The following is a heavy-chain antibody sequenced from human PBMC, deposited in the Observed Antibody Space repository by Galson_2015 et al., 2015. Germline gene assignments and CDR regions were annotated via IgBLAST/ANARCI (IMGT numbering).Heavy chain of an antibody. CDR1: GGSISSGGYY. D-gene: IGHD6-13*01. V-gene: IGHV4-31*03. CDR2: IYYSGST. Sequence: TLSLTCTVSGGSISSGGYYWSWIRQHPGKGLEWIGYIYYSGSTYYNPSLKSRVTISVDTSKNQFSLKLSSVTAADTAVYYCARRSGKLVPRFRDAFDIWGQGTMVTVSS. CDR3: ARRSGKLVPRFRDAFDI. J-gene: IGHJ3*02.